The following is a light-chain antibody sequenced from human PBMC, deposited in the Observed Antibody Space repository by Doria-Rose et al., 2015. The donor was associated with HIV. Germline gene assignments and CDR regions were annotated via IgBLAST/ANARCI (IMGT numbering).Light chain of an antibody. CDR3: QQYYDTPS. J-gene: IGKJ3*01. CDR2: CAS. Sequence: TQSPESLGMSLGERATLNCKSNQSLLYTSKNYLAWYQQNPGQHPKLLIYCASTRQSGVPARFSGSGSGTDFTLAISSLEAEDVAVYYCQQYYDTPSFGPGTTVYIK. CDR1: QSLLYTSKNY. V-gene: IGKV4-1*01.